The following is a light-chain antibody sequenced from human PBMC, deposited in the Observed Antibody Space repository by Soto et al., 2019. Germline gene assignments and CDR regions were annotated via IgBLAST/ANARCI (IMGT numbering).Light chain of an antibody. CDR1: QTINSW. CDR2: KAS. V-gene: IGKV1-5*03. Sequence: DIQMTQSPSTLSASVGDIVTITCRASQTINSWLAWYQQKPGKAPTLLIYKASRLRGGVPSRFSGSGSGTEFTLTITGLQPDDFEVYYCQPYDSFPLTFGGGTKVE. J-gene: IGKJ4*01. CDR3: QPYDSFPLT.